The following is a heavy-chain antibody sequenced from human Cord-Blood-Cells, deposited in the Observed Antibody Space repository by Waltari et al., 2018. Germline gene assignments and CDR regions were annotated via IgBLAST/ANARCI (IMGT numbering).Heavy chain of an antibody. CDR1: GFTFSSYS. CDR3: ARVGIAARRFDY. J-gene: IGHJ4*02. D-gene: IGHD6-6*01. Sequence: EVQLVESGGGLVKPGGSLRLSCAASGFTFSSYSWNWVRQAPGKGLEWVSSISSSSSYIYYADSVKGRFTISRDNAKNSLYLQMNSLRAEDTAVYYCARVGIAARRFDYWGQGTLVTVSS. V-gene: IGHV3-21*01. CDR2: ISSSSSYI.